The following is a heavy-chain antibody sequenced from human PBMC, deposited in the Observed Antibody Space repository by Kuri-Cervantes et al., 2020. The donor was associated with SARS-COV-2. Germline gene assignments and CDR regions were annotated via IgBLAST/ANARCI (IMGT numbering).Heavy chain of an antibody. CDR2: IYWDDDK. CDR3: VRIRAATVIADY. D-gene: IGHD4-11*01. Sequence: SGPTLVKPTQTLTLTCTFSGFSLSTSGVGVGWIRQPPGKALEWLALIYWDDDKRYGPSLKSRLTITKDTSKNQVVITMTNMDPVDTATYYCVRIRAATVIADYWGQGTLVTVSS. CDR1: GFSLSTSGVG. J-gene: IGHJ4*02. V-gene: IGHV2-5*05.